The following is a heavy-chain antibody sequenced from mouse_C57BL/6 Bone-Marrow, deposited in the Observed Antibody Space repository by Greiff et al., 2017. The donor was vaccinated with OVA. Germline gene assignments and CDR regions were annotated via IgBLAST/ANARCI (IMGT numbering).Heavy chain of an antibody. Sequence: DVHLVESGGGLVKPGGSLKLSCAASGFTFSDYGMHWVRQAPEKGLEWVAYISSGSSTIYYADTVKGRFTISRDNAKNTLFLQMTSLRSEDTAMYYCARPITTVVAMGPHWGQGTLVTVSA. J-gene: IGHJ3*01. CDR3: ARPITTVVAMGPH. CDR1: GFTFSDYG. V-gene: IGHV5-17*01. D-gene: IGHD1-1*01. CDR2: ISSGSSTI.